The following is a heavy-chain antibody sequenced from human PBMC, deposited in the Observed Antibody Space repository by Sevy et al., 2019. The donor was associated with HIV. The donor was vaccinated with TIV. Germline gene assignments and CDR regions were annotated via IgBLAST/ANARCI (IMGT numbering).Heavy chain of an antibody. V-gene: IGHV3-23*01. D-gene: IGHD3-3*01. J-gene: IGHJ4*02. CDR2: ISGSGGST. CDR1: GFTFSSYA. Sequence: QLGGSLSLSCAASGFTFSSYAMTWVRQAPGKGLEWVSAISGSGGSTYYADSVKGRFTISRDNSKNQLNLKINSLRAEDTAVYYCAKDQRVLGVVDPTLFDYWGQGTLVTVSS. CDR3: AKDQRVLGVVDPTLFDY.